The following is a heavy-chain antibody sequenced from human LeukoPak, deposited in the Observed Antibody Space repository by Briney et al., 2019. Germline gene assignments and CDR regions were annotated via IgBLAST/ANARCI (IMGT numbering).Heavy chain of an antibody. J-gene: IGHJ6*02. CDR1: GFTFSSYG. Sequence: GGPLRLSCAASGFTFSSYGIHWVRQAPGKGLEWVAVIWYDGSNKYYADSVKGRFTISRDNSKNTLYLQMNSLRAEDTAVYYCARGWLNYYYGMDVWGQGTTVTVSS. CDR2: IWYDGSNK. CDR3: ARGWLNYYYGMDV. V-gene: IGHV3-33*01. D-gene: IGHD5-12*01.